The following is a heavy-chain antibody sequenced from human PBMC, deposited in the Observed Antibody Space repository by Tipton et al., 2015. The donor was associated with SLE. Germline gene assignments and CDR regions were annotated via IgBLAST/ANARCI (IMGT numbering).Heavy chain of an antibody. D-gene: IGHD6-19*01. J-gene: IGHJ3*02. V-gene: IGHV3-30*02. Sequence: SLRLSCAASGFTFSNYGMHWVRQAPGKGLEWVSFIRHDRSNKNYADSVKGRFTISRDNSNNTLSLLMNSQRAEDTAVYYCATALNTAAAGSDAFDIWGQGALVTVSS. CDR2: IRHDRSNK. CDR3: ATALNTAAAGSDAFDI. CDR1: GFTFSNYG.